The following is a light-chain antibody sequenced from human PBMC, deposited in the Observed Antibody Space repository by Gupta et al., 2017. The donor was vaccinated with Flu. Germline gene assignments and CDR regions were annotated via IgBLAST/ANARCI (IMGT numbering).Light chain of an antibody. CDR3: QQYSSYST. Sequence: DIQMTQSPSTLSASVGDSVTITCRASQSITSWLAWYQQKPGKAPKLLIYQASTLGSGVPSTFSGSGSGTEFTLTITSLQPDDFATYYCQQYSSYSTFGQGTKVE. J-gene: IGKJ1*01. V-gene: IGKV1-5*03. CDR2: QAS. CDR1: QSITSW.